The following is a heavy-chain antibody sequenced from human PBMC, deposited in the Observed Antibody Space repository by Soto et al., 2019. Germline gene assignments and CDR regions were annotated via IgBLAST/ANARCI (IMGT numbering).Heavy chain of an antibody. J-gene: IGHJ4*02. D-gene: IGHD3-9*01. CDR2: INHSGST. Sequence: SETLSLTCAVYGGSFSGYYWSWIRQPPGKGLEWIGEINHSGSTNYNPSLKSRVTISVDTSKNQFSLKLSSVTAADTAVYYCVRERHYFDITGYKAYWGQGTLVNVSS. CDR3: VRERHYFDITGYKAY. V-gene: IGHV4-34*01. CDR1: GGSFSGYY.